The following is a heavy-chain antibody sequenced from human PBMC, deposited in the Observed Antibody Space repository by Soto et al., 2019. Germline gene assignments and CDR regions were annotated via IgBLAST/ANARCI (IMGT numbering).Heavy chain of an antibody. D-gene: IGHD3-10*01. CDR3: ARALRGPDGGMYYYYYMDV. V-gene: IGHV3-13*01. Sequence: GGSLRLSCAASGFTFSSYDMHWVRQATGKGLEWVSAIGTAGDTYYPGSVKGRFTISRENAKNSLYLQMNSLRAGDTAVYYCARALRGPDGGMYYYYYMDVWGKGTTVTVSS. CDR2: IGTAGDT. CDR1: GFTFSSYD. J-gene: IGHJ6*03.